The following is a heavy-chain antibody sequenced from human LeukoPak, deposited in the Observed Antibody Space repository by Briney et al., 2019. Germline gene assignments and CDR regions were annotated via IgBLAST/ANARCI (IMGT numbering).Heavy chain of an antibody. CDR3: ARRFSSGSWFDP. CDR2: IYYSGST. V-gene: IGHV4-39*01. CDR1: GGSISSSSYY. Sequence: SETLSLTCTVSGGSISSSSYYWGWIRQPPGKGLEWIGSIYYSGSTYYNPSLKSRVTISVDTSKNQFSLKLSSVTAADTAVYYCARRFSSGSWFDPWGQGTLVTVSS. D-gene: IGHD6-19*01. J-gene: IGHJ5*02.